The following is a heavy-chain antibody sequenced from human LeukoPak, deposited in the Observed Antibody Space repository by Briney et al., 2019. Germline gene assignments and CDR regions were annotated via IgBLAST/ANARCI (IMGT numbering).Heavy chain of an antibody. D-gene: IGHD6-13*01. CDR1: GFTFNTYA. J-gene: IGHJ4*02. V-gene: IGHV3-23*01. Sequence: GGSLRLSCAASGFTFNTYAMSWVRQAPGKGLEWVSAISGSGGTTYYADSVKGRFTISRDNSKNTLYLQMNSLRAEDTAVYYCAKYSRPPSIDYWGPGTLVTVSS. CDR3: AKYSRPPSIDY. CDR2: ISGSGGTT.